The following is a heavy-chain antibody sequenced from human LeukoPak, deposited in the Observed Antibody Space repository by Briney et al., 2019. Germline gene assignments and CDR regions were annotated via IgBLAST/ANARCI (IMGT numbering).Heavy chain of an antibody. CDR3: ARGYSSSWYLDY. D-gene: IGHD6-13*01. CDR1: GFTFSSYE. V-gene: IGHV3-48*03. CDR2: ISSSGSTI. J-gene: IGHJ4*02. Sequence: GGSLRLSCAASGFTFSSYEMNWVRQAPGKGLEWVSYISSSGSTIYYADSVRGRFTISRDNAKNSLYLQMNSLRAEDTAVYYCARGYSSSWYLDYWGQGTLVTVSS.